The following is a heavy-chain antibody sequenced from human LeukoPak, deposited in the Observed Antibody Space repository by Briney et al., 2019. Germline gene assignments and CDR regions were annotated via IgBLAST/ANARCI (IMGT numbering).Heavy chain of an antibody. CDR2: ISGSGGST. D-gene: IGHD4-23*01. CDR1: GFTFNTYS. Sequence: AGGSLRLPCTASGFTFNTYSMNWVRQAPGKGLEWVSAISGSGGSTYYADSVKGRFTISRDNAKNSLYLHMNSLRVEDTALYYCARVRSVGGNPHAFNIWGQGTMVTVSS. V-gene: IGHV3-21*01. J-gene: IGHJ3*02. CDR3: ARVRSVGGNPHAFNI.